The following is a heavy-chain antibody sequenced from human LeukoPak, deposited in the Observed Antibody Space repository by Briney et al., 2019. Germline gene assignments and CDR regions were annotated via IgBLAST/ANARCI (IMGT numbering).Heavy chain of an antibody. J-gene: IGHJ6*03. CDR3: ARAEGGEDIVVVPAALPYYYMDV. V-gene: IGHV3-48*04. CDR2: ISSSSSTI. CDR1: GFTFSRYS. Sequence: GGSLRLSCAASGFTFSRYSMNWVRQAPGKGLEWVSYISSSSSTIYYADSVKGRFTISRDNAKNSLYLQMNGLRAEDTAVYYCARAEGGEDIVVVPAALPYYYMDVWGKGTTVTVSS. D-gene: IGHD2-2*01.